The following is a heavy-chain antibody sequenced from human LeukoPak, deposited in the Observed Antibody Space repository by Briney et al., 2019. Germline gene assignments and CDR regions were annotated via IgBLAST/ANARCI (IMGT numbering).Heavy chain of an antibody. CDR2: IKQDGSEK. D-gene: IGHD5-18*01. CDR1: GFTFSSYG. V-gene: IGHV3-7*03. J-gene: IGHJ4*02. CDR3: ARALPGYRYG. Sequence: GGSLRLSCAASGFTFSSYGMHWVRQAPGKGLEWVANIKQDGSEKYYVDSVKGRFTISRDNAKNSLYLQMNSLRAEDTAVYYCARALPGYRYGWGQGTLVTVSS.